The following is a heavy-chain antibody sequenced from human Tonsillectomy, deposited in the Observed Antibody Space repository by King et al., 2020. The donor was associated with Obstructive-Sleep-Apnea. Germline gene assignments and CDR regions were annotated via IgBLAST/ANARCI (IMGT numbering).Heavy chain of an antibody. Sequence: VQLVESGGGVVQPGRSLRLSCAASGFTFSDYAMYWVRQAPGKGLEWVAVISFDGSKKLYADSVKGRFTISRDNSKNTLYLQMNSLRAEATAMYYCAREGPYYYGSGTPWGQGTLVTVSS. CDR2: ISFDGSKK. CDR3: AREGPYYYGSGTP. CDR1: GFTFSDYA. J-gene: IGHJ5*02. V-gene: IGHV3-30*04. D-gene: IGHD3-10*01.